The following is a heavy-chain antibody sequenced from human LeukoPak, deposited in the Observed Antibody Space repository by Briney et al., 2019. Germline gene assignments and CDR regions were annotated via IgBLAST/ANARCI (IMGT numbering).Heavy chain of an antibody. Sequence: GGSLRLSCAASGFTFSSYGMHWVRQAPGKGLEWVEVIWYDGSNKYYADSVKGRFTISRDNSKNTLYLQMNSLRAEDTAVYYCARLAGDHGGYFDYWGQGTLVTVSS. CDR3: ARLAGDHGGYFDY. CDR2: IWYDGSNK. D-gene: IGHD6-19*01. J-gene: IGHJ4*02. CDR1: GFTFSSYG. V-gene: IGHV3-33*01.